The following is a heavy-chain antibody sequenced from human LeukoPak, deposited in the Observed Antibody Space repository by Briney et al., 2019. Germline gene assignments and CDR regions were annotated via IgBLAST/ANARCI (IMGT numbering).Heavy chain of an antibody. CDR3: ARDHRRYFDY. V-gene: IGHV1-18*01. J-gene: IGHJ4*02. Sequence: ASVKVSCKASGDTFTSYGISWVRQAPGQGLEWMGWISAYNGNTNYAQTLQGRVTITTDTTTSTAYMELRSLRSDDTAVYYCARDHRRYFDYWGQGTLVTVSS. CDR1: GDTFTSYG. CDR2: ISAYNGNT.